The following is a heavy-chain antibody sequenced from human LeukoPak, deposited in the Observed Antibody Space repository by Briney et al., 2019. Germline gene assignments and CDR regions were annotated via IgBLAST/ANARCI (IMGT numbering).Heavy chain of an antibody. CDR3: ARFGSGRWYNDY. CDR1: GASITSYY. J-gene: IGHJ4*02. CDR2: IYHTGNI. Sequence: PSETLSLTCTVSGASITSYYWTWIRQPPGKGLEWIGYIYHTGNIKYSPSLNSRVTISIDTSNNQLSLKLTSVTAADTAVYYCARFGSGRWYNDYWGQGTLVTVSS. V-gene: IGHV4-59*01. D-gene: IGHD4-23*01.